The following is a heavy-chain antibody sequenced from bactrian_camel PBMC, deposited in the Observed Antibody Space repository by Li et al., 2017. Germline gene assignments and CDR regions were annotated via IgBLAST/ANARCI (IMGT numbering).Heavy chain of an antibody. Sequence: DVQLVESGGGSVEPGGSLKLSCVASGYTYSNYGMAWFRQTPGTERQWVASFYTLGGRTYYADSVKGRFTITLDNAKNILYLQMNSLKPEDTAMYYCAADSRERGWCTLGAPLLYSGQGTQVTVS. V-gene: IGHV3S31*01. D-gene: IGHD6*01. J-gene: IGHJ4*01. CDR2: FYTLGGRT. CDR3: AADSRERGWCTLGAPLLY. CDR1: GYTYSNYG.